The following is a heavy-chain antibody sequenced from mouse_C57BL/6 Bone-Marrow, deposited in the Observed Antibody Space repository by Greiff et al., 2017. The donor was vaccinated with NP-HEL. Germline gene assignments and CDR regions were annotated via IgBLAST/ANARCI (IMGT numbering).Heavy chain of an antibody. CDR1: GYTFTSYT. J-gene: IGHJ4*01. CDR2: INPSSGYT. CDR3: ARSTTGRMDY. Sequence: QVHVKQSGAELARPGASVKMSCKASGYTFTSYTMHWVKQRPGQGLEWIGYINPSSGYTKYNQKFKDKATLTADKSSSTAYMQLSSLTSEDSAVYYCARSTTGRMDYWGQGTSVTVSS. V-gene: IGHV1-4*01. D-gene: IGHD2-12*01.